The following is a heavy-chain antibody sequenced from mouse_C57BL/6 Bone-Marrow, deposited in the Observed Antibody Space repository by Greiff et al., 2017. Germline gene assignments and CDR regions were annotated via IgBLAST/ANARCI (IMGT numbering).Heavy chain of an antibody. J-gene: IGHJ4*01. V-gene: IGHV2-9-1*01. CDR2: IWTGGGT. Sequence: VQVVESGPGLVAPSQCLTITCTVSGFSLTSYAISWVRQPPGKGLEWLGVIWTGGGTNYNSALKSRLSISTDNSKSQVFLKMNSLQTDDTARYYCARNRYDYDDAMDYWGQGTSVTVSS. CDR1: GFSLTSYA. D-gene: IGHD2-4*01. CDR3: ARNRYDYDDAMDY.